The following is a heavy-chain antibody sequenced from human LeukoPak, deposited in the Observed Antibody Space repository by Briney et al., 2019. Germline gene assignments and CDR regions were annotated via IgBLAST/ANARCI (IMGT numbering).Heavy chain of an antibody. V-gene: IGHV5-51*01. CDR3: ARFPSISYDSSAHGFDY. CDR2: IYPGDSDT. J-gene: IGHJ4*02. CDR1: GCRFTSYW. Sequence: GESLQISCQGSGCRFTSYWIGWVRQLPGKGLEWMGIIYPGDSDTRYSPAFQGQVTISADKSISTAYLQWSSLKASDSAMYYCARFPSISYDSSAHGFDYWGQGTLVTVSS. D-gene: IGHD3-22*01.